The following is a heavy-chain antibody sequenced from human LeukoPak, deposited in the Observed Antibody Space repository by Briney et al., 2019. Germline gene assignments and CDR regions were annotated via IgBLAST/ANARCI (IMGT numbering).Heavy chain of an antibody. Sequence: ASVTVSCKASGYTFTGYYMHWVRQPPGQVLEWMGWINPNSGGTNYAQKFQGRVIMTRDTSISTAYMELSRLRSDDTAVYYCAITARITIFGVVTAPLDYWGQGTLVTVSS. J-gene: IGHJ4*02. D-gene: IGHD3-3*01. CDR3: AITARITIFGVVTAPLDY. V-gene: IGHV1-2*02. CDR2: INPNSGGT. CDR1: GYTFTGYY.